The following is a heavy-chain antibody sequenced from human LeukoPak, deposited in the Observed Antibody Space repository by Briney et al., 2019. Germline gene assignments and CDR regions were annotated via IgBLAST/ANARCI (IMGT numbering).Heavy chain of an antibody. D-gene: IGHD4-23*01. CDR2: IYSGGST. V-gene: IGHV3-53*01. Sequence: GGSLRLSCAASGFTVSSNYMSWVRQAPGKGLEWVSVIYSGGSTYYADSVKGRFTISRDNSKNTLYLQMNSLRAEDAAVYYCARGYGGYYFDYWGQGTLVTVSS. CDR1: GFTVSSNY. J-gene: IGHJ4*02. CDR3: ARGYGGYYFDY.